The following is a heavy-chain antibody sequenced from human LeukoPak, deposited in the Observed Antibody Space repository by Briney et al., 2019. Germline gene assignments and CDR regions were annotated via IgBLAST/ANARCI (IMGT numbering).Heavy chain of an antibody. CDR2: IIPIFGTA. CDR1: GGTFSSYA. Sequence: ASVKVSCKASGGTFSSYAISWVRQAPGQGLEWMGGIIPIFGTANYAQTFQGRVTITADKSTSTAYMELSSLRSEDTAVYYCARWYYYDSSGYYYFDYWGQGTLVTVSS. CDR3: ARWYYYDSSGYYYFDY. J-gene: IGHJ4*02. D-gene: IGHD3-22*01. V-gene: IGHV1-69*06.